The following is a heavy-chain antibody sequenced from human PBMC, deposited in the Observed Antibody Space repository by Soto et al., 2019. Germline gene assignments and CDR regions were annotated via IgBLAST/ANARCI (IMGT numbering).Heavy chain of an antibody. J-gene: IGHJ6*02. CDR3: AKDPYASPGATGPYGMDG. V-gene: IGHV3-23*01. Sequence: EVQLLESGGGLVQPGGSLRLSCSASGFTFSSYAMSWVRQAPGKGLEWVSAISTSGAYTYYADSVKGRFTISRDNSKNTLYLQLNSPRAEDTAVYYCAKDPYASPGATGPYGMDGLGQGTTVTVSS. CDR1: GFTFSSYA. CDR2: ISTSGAYT. D-gene: IGHD2-2*01.